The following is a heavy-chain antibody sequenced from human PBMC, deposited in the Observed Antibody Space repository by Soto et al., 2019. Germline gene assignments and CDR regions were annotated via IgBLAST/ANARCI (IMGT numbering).Heavy chain of an antibody. CDR2: LDPSDSYT. J-gene: IGHJ6*02. CDR1: GYSFTSYW. V-gene: IGHV5-10-1*01. D-gene: IGHD4-4*01. CDR3: ASFSNYPYYYGMDV. Sequence: PGESLKISCTGSGYSFTSYWISWVRQMPGKGLEWMGRLDPSDSYTNYSPSFQGHVTLSADKSITTAYLKWSSLKASDTALYYCASFSNYPYYYGMDVWGQGTTVTVSS.